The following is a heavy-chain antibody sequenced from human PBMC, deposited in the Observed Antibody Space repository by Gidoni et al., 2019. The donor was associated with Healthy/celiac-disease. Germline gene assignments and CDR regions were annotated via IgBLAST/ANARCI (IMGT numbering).Heavy chain of an antibody. D-gene: IGHD3-3*01. V-gene: IGHV3-23*01. J-gene: IGHJ4*02. CDR1: GFTFSNYA. CDR3: AKVAYYDFWSGYSPNFDY. CDR2: ISGSGGST. Sequence: EVQLLESGGGLVQPGGSLRLSCAASGFTFSNYAMSWVRQAPGKGLEWVSGISGSGGSTYYADSVKGRFTISRDNAKNTLHLQMNSLRIEDTAVYYCAKVAYYDFWSGYSPNFDYWGLGTLVTVSS.